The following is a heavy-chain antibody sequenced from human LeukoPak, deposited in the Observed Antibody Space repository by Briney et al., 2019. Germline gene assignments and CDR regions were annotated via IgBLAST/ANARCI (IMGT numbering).Heavy chain of an antibody. CDR2: INPNTGDR. V-gene: IGHV1-8*03. CDR1: GYTFTNYH. J-gene: IGHJ4*02. CDR3: ARTTSLTASGYDY. Sequence: GASLKVSCKASGYTFTNYHINWVRQAPGQGLEWMGWINPNTGDRGYAQKFQGRVSITSDTSISTGYMELGSPRSEDTAVYFCARTTSLTASGYDYWGQGTLVTVSS. D-gene: IGHD4-17*01.